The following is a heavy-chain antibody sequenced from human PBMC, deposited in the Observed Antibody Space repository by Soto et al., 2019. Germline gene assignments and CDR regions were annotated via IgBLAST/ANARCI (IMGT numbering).Heavy chain of an antibody. CDR1: GGSFSGYY. D-gene: IGHD6-19*01. J-gene: IGHJ4*02. V-gene: IGHV4-34*01. Sequence: TSETLSLTCAVYGGSFSGYYWSWIRQPPGKGLEWIGEINHSGSTNYNPSLKSRVTISVDTSKNQFSLKLSSVTAADTAVYYCARAVAVAGKYDYWGQGTLVTV. CDR2: INHSGST. CDR3: ARAVAVAGKYDY.